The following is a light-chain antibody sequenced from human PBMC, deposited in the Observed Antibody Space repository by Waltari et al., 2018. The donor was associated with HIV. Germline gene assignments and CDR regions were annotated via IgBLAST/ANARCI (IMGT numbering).Light chain of an antibody. CDR1: SSDVGGYNY. J-gene: IGLJ1*01. Sequence: QSALTQPASVSGSPGQSLPISCTGTSSDVGGYNYVSWYQQHPGKAPKLMIYEVSNRPSGISNRFSGSKSGNTASLTISGLQAEDEADYYCTSYTSSGTLYVFGTGTKVTVL. CDR2: EVS. CDR3: TSYTSSGTLYV. V-gene: IGLV2-14*01.